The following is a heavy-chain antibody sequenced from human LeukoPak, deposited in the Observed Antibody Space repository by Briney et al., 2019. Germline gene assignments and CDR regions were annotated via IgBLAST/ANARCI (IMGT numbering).Heavy chain of an antibody. J-gene: IGHJ4*02. Sequence: ASVKVSCKASGGTFSSYAISWVRQAPGQGLEWMGGIIPIFGTANYAQKFQGRVTITADKSTSTAYMELSSLRPEDTAVYYCARDAPRHRSGTEENYWGQGTLVTVSS. V-gene: IGHV1-69*06. D-gene: IGHD1-1*01. CDR2: IIPIFGTA. CDR1: GGTFSSYA. CDR3: ARDAPRHRSGTEENY.